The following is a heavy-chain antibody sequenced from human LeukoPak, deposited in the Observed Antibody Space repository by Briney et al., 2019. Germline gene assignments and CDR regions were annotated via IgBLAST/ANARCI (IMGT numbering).Heavy chain of an antibody. J-gene: IGHJ5*02. Sequence: SETLSLTCTVSGGSISSSSYYWGWIRQPPGKGLEWIGSIYYSGSTYYNPSLKSRVTISVDTSKNQFSLKLSSVTAADTAVYYCASAVWFGEYKNWFDPWGQGTLVTVSS. CDR3: ASAVWFGEYKNWFDP. CDR2: IYYSGST. V-gene: IGHV4-39*07. D-gene: IGHD3-10*01. CDR1: GGSISSSSYY.